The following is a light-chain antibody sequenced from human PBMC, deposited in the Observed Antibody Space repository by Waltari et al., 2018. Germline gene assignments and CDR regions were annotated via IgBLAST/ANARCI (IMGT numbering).Light chain of an antibody. CDR3: CSYAGDYSWI. Sequence: QSALTQPRSVSGSPGQSVTISCTGAGSDVGGYNYVSWYQQHPGKAPKLMLDEVSKRPSGVPDRFSGSKSGNTASLTISGLQAADEAEYYCCSYAGDYSWIFGGGTKVTVL. CDR2: EVS. J-gene: IGLJ2*01. CDR1: GSDVGGYNY. V-gene: IGLV2-11*01.